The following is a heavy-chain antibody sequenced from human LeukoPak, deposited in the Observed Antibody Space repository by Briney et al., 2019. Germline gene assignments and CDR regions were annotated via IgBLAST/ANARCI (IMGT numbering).Heavy chain of an antibody. D-gene: IGHD1-1*01. V-gene: IGHV3-48*03. CDR1: GFSLSSYA. CDR2: ISTSGGKI. J-gene: IGHJ4*02. CDR3: ARRMNGTWYYFDS. Sequence: GGSLRLSCLASGFSLSSYAMNWVRQAPGKGLEWLSDISTSGGKIFYADSVKGRFTISKDNAKNSLYLQMNSLRAEDTAVYFCARRMNGTWYYFDSWGQGTLVTVSS.